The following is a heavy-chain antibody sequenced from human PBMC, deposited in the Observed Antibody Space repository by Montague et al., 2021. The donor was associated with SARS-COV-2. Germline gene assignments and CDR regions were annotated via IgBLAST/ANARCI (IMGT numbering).Heavy chain of an antibody. CDR2: XDWDDDK. J-gene: IGHJ4*02. Sequence: PALVKPTQTLTLTCTFSGFSLSTSGMCVSWIRQPPGKALEWLARXDWDDDKYYSTSLKTRLTISKDTSKNQVVLTMTNMDPVDTATYYCARAMVRGVPRFDYWGQGTLVTVSS. V-gene: IGHV2-70*11. CDR1: GFSLSTSGMC. D-gene: IGHD3-10*01. CDR3: ARAMVRGVPRFDY.